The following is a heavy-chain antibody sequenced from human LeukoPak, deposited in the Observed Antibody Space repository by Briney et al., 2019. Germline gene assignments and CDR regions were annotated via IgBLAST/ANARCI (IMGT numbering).Heavy chain of an antibody. CDR3: ARGGPQSTSPADY. CDR1: GFTFSNYN. D-gene: IGHD2-2*01. J-gene: IGHJ4*02. Sequence: GGSLRLSCAASGFTFSNYNMNWVRQAPGKGLEWVSSISSSSTYMYYADSVKGRFTISRDNAKNTLYLQMNTLRADDTAVYYCARGGPQSTSPADYWGQGTLVTVSS. V-gene: IGHV3-21*01. CDR2: ISSSSTYM.